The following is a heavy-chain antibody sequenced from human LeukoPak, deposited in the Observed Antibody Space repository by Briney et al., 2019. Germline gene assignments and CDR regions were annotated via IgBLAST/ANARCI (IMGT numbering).Heavy chain of an antibody. Sequence: SETLSLTCTISGGSISSYYWSWIRQPPGKGLEWIGYIYYSGSTNYNPSLKSRVTISVDTSKNQFSLKPSSVTAADTAVYYCAGSGSYDAFDIWGQGTMVTVSS. CDR1: GGSISSYY. V-gene: IGHV4-59*01. CDR2: IYYSGST. J-gene: IGHJ3*02. D-gene: IGHD1-26*01. CDR3: AGSGSYDAFDI.